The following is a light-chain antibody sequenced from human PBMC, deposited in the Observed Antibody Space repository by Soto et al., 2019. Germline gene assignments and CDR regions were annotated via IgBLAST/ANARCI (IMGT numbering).Light chain of an antibody. V-gene: IGKV3D-15*01. CDR1: QSVSSN. CDR3: QQYDNWPLT. Sequence: ELVMTQSPATLSVSPGERATLSCRASQSVSSNLGWYQQKPGQSPRLLIYGASTRATGIPVRFSGSGSGTEFTLTISSLQSEDFAIYYCQQYDNWPLTFGGGTKVDIK. CDR2: GAS. J-gene: IGKJ4*01.